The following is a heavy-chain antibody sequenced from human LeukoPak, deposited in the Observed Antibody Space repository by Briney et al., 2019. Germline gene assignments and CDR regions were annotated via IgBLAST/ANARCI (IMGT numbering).Heavy chain of an antibody. CDR3: EVVTDIWYYFDY. Sequence: SVKVSCKASGGTFSSYAISWVRQAPGQGLEWMGRIIPILGIANYAQKFQGRVMITADKSTSTAYMELSSLRSEDTAVYYCEVVTDIWYYFDYWGQGTLVTVSS. CDR2: IIPILGIA. J-gene: IGHJ4*02. CDR1: GGTFSSYA. V-gene: IGHV1-69*04. D-gene: IGHD2-21*02.